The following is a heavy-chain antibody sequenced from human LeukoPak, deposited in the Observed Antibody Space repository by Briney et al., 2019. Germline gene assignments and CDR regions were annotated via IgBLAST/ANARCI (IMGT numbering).Heavy chain of an antibody. Sequence: PSETLSLTCAVYGGSFSGYYWSWIRQPPGKGLEWIGEINHSGSTNYNPSLKSRVTISVDTSKNQFSLKLSSVTAADTAVYYCARLRTYYYGSGSYYNSPRWGQGTLVTVSS. CDR1: GGSFSGYY. J-gene: IGHJ4*02. CDR3: ARLRTYYYGSGSYYNSPR. V-gene: IGHV4-34*01. CDR2: INHSGST. D-gene: IGHD3-10*01.